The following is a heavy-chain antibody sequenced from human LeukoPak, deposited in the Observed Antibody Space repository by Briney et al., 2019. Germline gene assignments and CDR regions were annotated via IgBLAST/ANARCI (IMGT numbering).Heavy chain of an antibody. CDR1: GCSFTTYW. Sequence: GGSLQISWQASGCSFTTYWSVGVRRVPGKGRGGMGIFYPGDSDTRDSPSFEGQVTESASKCISTAYRQWSGLKASDTAMYYCARIARGLSTHYFHYWGQGTLVTVSS. CDR3: ARIARGLSTHYFHY. CDR2: FYPGDSDT. J-gene: IGHJ4*02. V-gene: IGHV5-51*01. D-gene: IGHD2-15*01.